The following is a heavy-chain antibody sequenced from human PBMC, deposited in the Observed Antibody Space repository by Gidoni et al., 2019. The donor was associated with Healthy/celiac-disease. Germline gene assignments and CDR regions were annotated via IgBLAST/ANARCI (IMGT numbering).Heavy chain of an antibody. Sequence: EVQLLESGGGLVQPGGSLRPSCAASGFTFSSDAMSWVRQAPGKGLEWVSAISGSGGSTYYADSVKGRFTISRANSKNTLYLQMNSLRAEDTAVYYCAKDADGSGSYSIRWFDPWGQGTLVTVSS. D-gene: IGHD3-10*01. V-gene: IGHV3-23*01. CDR3: AKDADGSGSYSIRWFDP. CDR2: ISGSGGST. CDR1: GFTFSSDA. J-gene: IGHJ5*02.